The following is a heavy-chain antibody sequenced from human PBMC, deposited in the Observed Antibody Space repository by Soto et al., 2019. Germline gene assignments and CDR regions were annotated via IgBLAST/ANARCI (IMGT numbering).Heavy chain of an antibody. V-gene: IGHV1-18*01. CDR3: ARDTAATGPSYYDYYYMYV. J-gene: IGHJ6*03. CDR1: GYTFSNYG. CDR2: SSTYNGDT. Sequence: QVQLVQSGAEVKKPGASVKVSCKASGYTFSNYGISWVRQAPGQGLEWMGWSSTYNGDTKYAQKVQGRVIMTTDTSTSTAYMELRSLRSDDTAVYYCARDTAATGPSYYDYYYMYVWGKGTTVTVSS. D-gene: IGHD6-13*01.